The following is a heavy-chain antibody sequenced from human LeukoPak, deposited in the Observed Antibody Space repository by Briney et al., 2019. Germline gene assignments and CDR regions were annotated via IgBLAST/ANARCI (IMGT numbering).Heavy chain of an antibody. J-gene: IGHJ3*02. Sequence: SETLSLTCTVSGGSISSYHWSWIRQPPGKGLEWIGNIYYSGSTNYNPSLKSRVTISLDTSKDQFSLKLSSVTAADTAVYYCARPRYCSSTSCYILGAFDIWGQGTMVTVSS. CDR2: IYYSGST. V-gene: IGHV4-59*01. CDR1: GGSISSYH. CDR3: ARPRYCSSTSCYILGAFDI. D-gene: IGHD2-2*02.